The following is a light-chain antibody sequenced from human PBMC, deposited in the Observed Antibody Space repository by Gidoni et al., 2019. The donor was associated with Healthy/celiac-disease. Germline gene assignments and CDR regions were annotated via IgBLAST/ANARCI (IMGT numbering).Light chain of an antibody. CDR3: AAWDDSLSGWV. Sequence: QSVLTQPPSAPGTPGQRVTISCSGSSSNIGSNYVYWYQQLPGTAPKLLIYRNNQRPSGVPDRFSGSKSGTSASLAISGLRSEDEADYYCAAWDDSLSGWVFGGGTKLTVL. CDR1: SSNIGSNY. V-gene: IGLV1-47*01. CDR2: RNN. J-gene: IGLJ3*02.